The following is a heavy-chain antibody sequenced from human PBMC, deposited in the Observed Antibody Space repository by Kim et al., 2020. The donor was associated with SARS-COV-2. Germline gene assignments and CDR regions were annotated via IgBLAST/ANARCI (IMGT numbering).Heavy chain of an antibody. V-gene: IGHV3-30-3*01. CDR3: ARDTWSRLRGLTYSYYGMDV. D-gene: IGHD3-10*01. Sequence: PGGSLRLSCAASGFTFSSCAIHWVRQAPGKGLEWVAVISYDGSNKNYADSVKGRFTISRDNSKKTLYLNMNSLRAEDTALDYCARDTWSRLRGLTYSYYGMDVWGQGTTVTVSS. J-gene: IGHJ6*02. CDR2: ISYDGSNK. CDR1: GFTFSSCA.